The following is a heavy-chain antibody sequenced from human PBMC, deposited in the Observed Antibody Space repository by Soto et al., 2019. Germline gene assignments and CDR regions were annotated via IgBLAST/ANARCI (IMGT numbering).Heavy chain of an antibody. V-gene: IGHV1-2*04. CDR3: ARANPYSSSWSLSMDV. Sequence: ASVKVSCKASGYTFTGYYMHWVRQAPGQGLEWKGWINPNSGGTNYAQKFQGWVTMTRDTSISTAYMELSRLRSDDTVVYYCARANPYSSSWSLSMDVWGQGTTVTVSS. CDR2: INPNSGGT. D-gene: IGHD6-13*01. J-gene: IGHJ6*02. CDR1: GYTFTGYY.